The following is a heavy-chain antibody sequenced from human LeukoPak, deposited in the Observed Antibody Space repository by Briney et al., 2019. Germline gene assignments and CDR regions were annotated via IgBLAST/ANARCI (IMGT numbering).Heavy chain of an antibody. V-gene: IGHV4-39*01. CDR3: ARNRGRWRAFDI. J-gene: IGHJ3*02. Sequence: SETLSLTCSVSGDSLSSSTFYGGWIRQPPGKGLEWIGSFYYGGSTYYNPSLKSRVNISVDTSRTQFSLKLSSMTAADTAVYYCARNRGRWRAFDIWGQGTMVTVSS. CDR2: FYYGGST. D-gene: IGHD2/OR15-2a*01. CDR1: GDSLSSSTFY.